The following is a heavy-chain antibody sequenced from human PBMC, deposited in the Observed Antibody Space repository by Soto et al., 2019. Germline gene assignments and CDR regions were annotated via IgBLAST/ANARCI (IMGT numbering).Heavy chain of an antibody. Sequence: QVQLVQSGAEVKKPGASVKVSCKASGYTFTSYAMHWVRQAPGQRLEWMGWINAGNGNTKYSQKFQGRVTITRDTSASTAYMGVSSLRSEDTAVYYCARAGGGYYYGSGSYYFTDYYYYMDVWGKGTTVTVSS. D-gene: IGHD3-10*01. J-gene: IGHJ6*03. CDR2: INAGNGNT. CDR1: GYTFTSYA. V-gene: IGHV1-3*01. CDR3: ARAGGGYYYGSGSYYFTDYYYYMDV.